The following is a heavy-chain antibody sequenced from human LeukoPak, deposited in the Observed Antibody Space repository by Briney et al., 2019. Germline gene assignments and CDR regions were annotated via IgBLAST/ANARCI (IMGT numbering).Heavy chain of an antibody. CDR2: ISGSGGST. J-gene: IGHJ4*02. V-gene: IGHV3-23*01. CDR1: GFTFSSYA. D-gene: IGHD2-21*01. Sequence: GGSLRLSCAASGFTFSSYAMSWVRQAPGKGLEWVSAISGSGGSTYYANSVKGRLTISRDNSKNTLYLQMNSLRAEDTAVYYCAKFLPTHIVVANYYFDYWGQGTLVTVSS. CDR3: AKFLPTHIVVANYYFDY.